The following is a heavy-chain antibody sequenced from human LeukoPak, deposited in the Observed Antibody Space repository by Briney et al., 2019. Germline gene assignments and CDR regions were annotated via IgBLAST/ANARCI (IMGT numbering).Heavy chain of an antibody. V-gene: IGHV3-23*01. J-gene: IGHJ5*02. Sequence: GGSLRLSCVAPGFPFRSYAMTWVRQTPGKGLESVSVITDDEDTYYADSVKGRFTISRDNSQNTLYLQMNSLRAEDTAVYYCVRRAADIHNWFDPWGQGTRVTVSA. CDR1: GFPFRSYA. CDR2: ITDDEDT. CDR3: VRRAADIHNWFDP. D-gene: IGHD6-13*01.